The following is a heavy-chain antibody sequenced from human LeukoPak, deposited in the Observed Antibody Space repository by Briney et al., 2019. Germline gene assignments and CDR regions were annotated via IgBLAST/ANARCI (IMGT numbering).Heavy chain of an antibody. CDR3: ARGPVCSGGSCYFPADY. J-gene: IGHJ4*02. CDR2: ISSSSSTI. D-gene: IGHD2-15*01. CDR1: GFTFSSYS. V-gene: IGHV3-48*02. Sequence: GSLRLSCAASGFTFSSYSMNWVRQAPGKGLEWVSYISSSSSTIYYADSVKGRFTLSRDNAKNSLYLQMNSLRDEDTAVYYCARGPVCSGGSCYFPADYWGQGTLVTVSS.